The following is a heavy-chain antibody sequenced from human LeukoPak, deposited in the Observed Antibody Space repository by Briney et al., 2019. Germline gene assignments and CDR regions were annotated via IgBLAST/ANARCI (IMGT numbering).Heavy chain of an antibody. D-gene: IGHD1-1*01. CDR2: ISSSSSYI. Sequence: GGSLRLSCAASGFTFSSYSMNWVRQAPGKGLEWVSSISSSSSYIYYADSVKGRFTISRDNAKNSLYLQMNSLRAEDTAVYYCARVQRRLERPSYYFDYWGQGTLVTVSS. CDR1: GFTFSSYS. J-gene: IGHJ4*02. CDR3: ARVQRRLERPSYYFDY. V-gene: IGHV3-21*01.